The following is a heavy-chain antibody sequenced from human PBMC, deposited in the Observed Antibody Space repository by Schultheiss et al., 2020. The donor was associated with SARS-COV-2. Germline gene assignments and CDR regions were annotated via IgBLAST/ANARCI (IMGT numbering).Heavy chain of an antibody. Sequence: GESLKISCAASGFTFGRYAMHWVRQAPGKGLEWVSYISSSGYTIYYADSVKGRFTISRDNAKNSLYLQMNSLRAEDTAVYYCARVRATVKGGNYFDYWGQGTLVTVSS. D-gene: IGHD4-17*01. J-gene: IGHJ4*02. CDR1: GFTFGRYA. V-gene: IGHV3-48*03. CDR3: ARVRATVKGGNYFDY. CDR2: ISSSGYTI.